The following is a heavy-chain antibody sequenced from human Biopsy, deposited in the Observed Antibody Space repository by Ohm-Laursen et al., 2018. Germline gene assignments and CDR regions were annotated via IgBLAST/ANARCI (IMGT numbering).Heavy chain of an antibody. CDR3: VRGVDYYDPYHYYALDV. V-gene: IGHV4-34*01. CDR1: GESFNGYY. Sequence: TLSLTCAVYGESFNGYYWSWIRQTPGKGLECIGEINHSGRTNYNPSLKSRVTISVDTSKNQFSLKVRSVTAADTAVYYCVRGVDYYDPYHYYALDVWGQGTTVTVSS. J-gene: IGHJ6*02. CDR2: INHSGRT. D-gene: IGHD3-22*01.